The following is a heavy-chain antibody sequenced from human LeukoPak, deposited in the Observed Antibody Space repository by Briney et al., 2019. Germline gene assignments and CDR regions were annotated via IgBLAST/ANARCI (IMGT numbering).Heavy chain of an antibody. CDR1: GFSLSRYW. D-gene: IGHD1-26*01. CDR2: IKQDESEK. Sequence: GGSLRLSCAASGFSLSRYWMSWVRQAPGEGPDWVANIKQDESEKDYADSVRGRFTISRDNAKNSLYLQMSSLRAEDTALYYCATYSGVHHKTFDDWGQGTLVTVSS. V-gene: IGHV3-7*03. J-gene: IGHJ4*02. CDR3: ATYSGVHHKTFDD.